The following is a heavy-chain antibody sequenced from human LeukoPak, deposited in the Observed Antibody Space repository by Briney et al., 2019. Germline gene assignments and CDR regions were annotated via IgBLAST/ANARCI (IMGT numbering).Heavy chain of an antibody. CDR1: GYTFTRYG. CDR2: ISAYNGNT. Sequence: ASVKVSCKASGYTFTRYGISWVRQAPGQGLEWMGWISAYNGNTNYAQKPQGRVTMTTDTSTSTAYMELRSLRSDDTAVYYWARLGRFYDSSGETIYFDYWGQGTLVTVSS. CDR3: ARLGRFYDSSGETIYFDY. D-gene: IGHD3-22*01. V-gene: IGHV1-18*01. J-gene: IGHJ4*02.